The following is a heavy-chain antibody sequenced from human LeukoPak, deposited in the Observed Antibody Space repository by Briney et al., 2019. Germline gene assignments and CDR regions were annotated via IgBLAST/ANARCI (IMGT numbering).Heavy chain of an antibody. CDR2: INHSGST. Sequence: SETLSLTCAVYGGSFSGYYWSWIRQPPGKGLEWIGEINHSGSTNYNPSLKSRVTISVDTSKNQFSLKLSSVTAADTAVYYCARRGSIAVAGQLFYYYYGMDVWGQGTTVTVSS. V-gene: IGHV4-34*01. CDR1: GGSFSGYY. D-gene: IGHD6-19*01. CDR3: ARRGSIAVAGQLFYYYYGMDV. J-gene: IGHJ6*02.